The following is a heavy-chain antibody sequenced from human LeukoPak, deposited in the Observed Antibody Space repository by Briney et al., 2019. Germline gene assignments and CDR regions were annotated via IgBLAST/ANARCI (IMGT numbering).Heavy chain of an antibody. CDR2: IIPIDGTA. CDR3: ARDPGAPVRAFDI. V-gene: IGHV1-69*01. Sequence: SVKVSCKASRDTFTRCAFSWLRQAPGQGLEWMGGIIPIDGTANFGQKFQGRVTITADESTSTAYMELSSLRSEDTAIYYCARDPGAPVRAFDIWGQGTMVTVSS. J-gene: IGHJ3*02. D-gene: IGHD3-10*01. CDR1: RDTFTRCA.